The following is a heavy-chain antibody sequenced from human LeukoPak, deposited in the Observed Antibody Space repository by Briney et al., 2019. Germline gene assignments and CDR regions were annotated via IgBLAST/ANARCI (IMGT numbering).Heavy chain of an antibody. CDR3: ARGNPTHYGDYLYYFDF. CDR2: INPTGGGT. CDR1: GYTFTTCY. D-gene: IGHD4-17*01. V-gene: IGHV1-46*04. Sequence: EASVKVSCKASGYTFTTCYMHWVRQAPGQGLEWMGIINPTGGGTTYAQKLQGRVTMTRDTSTSTVLMELSSLRSEDTAVYYCARGNPTHYGDYLYYFDFWGQGTLVTVSS. J-gene: IGHJ4*02.